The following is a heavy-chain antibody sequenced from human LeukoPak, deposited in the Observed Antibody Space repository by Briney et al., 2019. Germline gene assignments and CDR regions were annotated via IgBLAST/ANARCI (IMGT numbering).Heavy chain of an antibody. CDR3: ARQATVTTYYYYYYYMDV. Sequence: GGSLEISCKGSGYSFTSYWIGWVRQLPGKGLEWMGIIYPGDSDTRYSPSFQGQVTISADKSISTAYLQWSSLKASDTAMYYCARQATVTTYYYYYYYMDVWGKGTTVTVSS. D-gene: IGHD4-11*01. CDR2: IYPGDSDT. J-gene: IGHJ6*03. CDR1: GYSFTSYW. V-gene: IGHV5-51*01.